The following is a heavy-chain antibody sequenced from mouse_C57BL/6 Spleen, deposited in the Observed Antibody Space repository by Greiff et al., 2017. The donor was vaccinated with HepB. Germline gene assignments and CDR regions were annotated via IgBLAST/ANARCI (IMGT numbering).Heavy chain of an antibody. J-gene: IGHJ1*03. CDR1: GYSITSGYY. D-gene: IGHD1-1*01. CDR2: ISYDGSN. CDR3: ARRGSYWYFDV. Sequence: VQLKQSGPGLVKPSQSLSLTCSVTGYSITSGYYWNWIRQFPGNKLEWMGYISYDGSNNYNPSLKNRISITRDTSKNQFFLKLNSVTTEDTATYYCARRGSYWYFDVWGTGTTVTVSS. V-gene: IGHV3-6*01.